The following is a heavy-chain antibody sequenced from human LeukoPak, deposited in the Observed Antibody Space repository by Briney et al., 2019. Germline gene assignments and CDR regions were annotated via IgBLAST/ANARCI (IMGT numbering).Heavy chain of an antibody. CDR2: ISAYNGNT. V-gene: IGHV1-18*01. J-gene: IGHJ4*02. Sequence: ASVKVSCKASGYTFTSYGISWVRQAPGQGLEWMGWISAYNGNTNYAQKFQGRVTMTTDTSTDTAYMELRSLRSDDTAVYYCARPRYNWNDFHYWGQGTLVTVSS. D-gene: IGHD1-1*01. CDR1: GYTFTSYG. CDR3: ARPRYNWNDFHY.